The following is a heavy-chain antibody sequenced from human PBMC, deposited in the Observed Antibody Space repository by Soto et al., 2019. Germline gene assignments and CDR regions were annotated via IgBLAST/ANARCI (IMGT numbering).Heavy chain of an antibody. V-gene: IGHV4-34*01. D-gene: IGHD6-6*01. J-gene: IGHJ5*02. CDR1: GGSFSGYY. CDR2: INHSGST. Sequence: SETLSLTCAVYGGSFSGYYWSWIRQPPGKGLEWIGEINHSGSTNYNPSLKSRVTISVDTSKNQFSLKLSSVTAADTAVYYCARAGWRLIAARHGGWFDPWGQGTLVTVSS. CDR3: ARAGWRLIAARHGGWFDP.